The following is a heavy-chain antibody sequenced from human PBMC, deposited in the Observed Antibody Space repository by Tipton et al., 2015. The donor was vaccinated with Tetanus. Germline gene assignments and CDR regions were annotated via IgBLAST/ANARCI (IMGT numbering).Heavy chain of an antibody. D-gene: IGHD2/OR15-2a*01. CDR3: ARHLYGYWFDP. V-gene: IGHV4-39*02. CDR1: DESISSSSYY. J-gene: IGHJ5*02. CDR2: IYFQGST. Sequence: TLSLTCTVSDESISSSSYYWGWIRHHPGRGLEWIASIYFQGSTYYSPSLKSRVTIDVDTSQNLFSLKLTSVTAADTALYYCARHLYGYWFDPWGQGALVTVSS.